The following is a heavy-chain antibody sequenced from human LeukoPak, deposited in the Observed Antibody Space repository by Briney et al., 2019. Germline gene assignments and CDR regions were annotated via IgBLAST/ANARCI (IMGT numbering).Heavy chain of an antibody. CDR1: GFTFSGSA. Sequence: PGGSLRLSCAASGFTFSGSAMHWVRQAPGKGLEWVAVIPYDGSNKYYADSVKGRFTISRENSKNRLYLQMNSLRAEDTAVYYCARAEGYGGELDSWGQGTLVTVSS. CDR3: ARAEGYGGELDS. CDR2: IPYDGSNK. D-gene: IGHD4-23*01. V-gene: IGHV3-30*04. J-gene: IGHJ4*02.